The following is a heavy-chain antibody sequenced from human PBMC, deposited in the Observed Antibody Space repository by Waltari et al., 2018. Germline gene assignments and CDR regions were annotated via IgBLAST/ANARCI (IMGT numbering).Heavy chain of an antibody. V-gene: IGHV4-61*09. J-gene: IGHJ3*02. D-gene: IGHD2-21*01. CDR1: GGSISSGSYY. CDR3: ARAVRVNDAFDI. CDR2: IYTSGST. Sequence: QVQLQESGPGLVKPSQTLSLTCTVSGGSISSGSYYWSWIRQPAGKGLEWIGYIYTSGSTNYNPSLKSRVTISVDTSKNQFSLKLSSVTAADTAVYYCARAVRVNDAFDIWGQGTMVTVSS.